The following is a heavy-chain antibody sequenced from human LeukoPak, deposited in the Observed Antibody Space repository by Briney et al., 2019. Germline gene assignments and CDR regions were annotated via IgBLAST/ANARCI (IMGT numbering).Heavy chain of an antibody. D-gene: IGHD6-19*01. CDR2: LKSDGSGI. V-gene: IGHV3-23*01. CDR1: GFTISDYA. Sequence: PGGSMRLSCAASGFTISDYAMNWVRQAPGKGLEWVSGLKSDGSGISYADSVKGRFTISRDNSKNTVFLQMNSLRAEDTAVYYCANDTWSNSGWAHAFDIWGQGTMVTVSS. J-gene: IGHJ3*02. CDR3: ANDTWSNSGWAHAFDI.